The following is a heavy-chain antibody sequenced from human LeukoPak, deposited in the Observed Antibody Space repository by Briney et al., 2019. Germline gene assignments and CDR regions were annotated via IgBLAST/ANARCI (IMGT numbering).Heavy chain of an antibody. V-gene: IGHV3-30*03. CDR2: ISFDGRNK. J-gene: IGHJ6*02. Sequence: GGSLRLSCAASGFTFSTYGMHWVRQAPGKGLEWVALISFDGRNKYYADSVKGRFTISRDNSKITLYLQMNSLRTEDTAVYYCARGPERTGVGTRYYYDMDVWGQGTTVTFSS. CDR1: GFTFSTYG. D-gene: IGHD2-8*01. CDR3: ARGPERTGVGTRYYYDMDV.